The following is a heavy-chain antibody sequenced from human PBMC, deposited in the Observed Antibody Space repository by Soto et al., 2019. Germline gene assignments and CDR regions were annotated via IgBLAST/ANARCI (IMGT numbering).Heavy chain of an antibody. D-gene: IGHD1-1*01. CDR2: ISAYNGNT. CDR3: AREALDLPTPDAFDI. CDR1: GYTFTSYG. V-gene: IGHV1-18*01. Sequence: ASVKVSCKASGYTFTSYGISWVRQAPGQGLEWMGWISAYNGNTNYAQKLQGRVTMTTDTSTSTAYMELRSLRSDDTAVYYCAREALDLPTPDAFDIWGQGTMVTVSS. J-gene: IGHJ3*02.